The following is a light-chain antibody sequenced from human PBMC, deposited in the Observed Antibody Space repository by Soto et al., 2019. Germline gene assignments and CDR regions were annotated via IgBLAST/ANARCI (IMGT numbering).Light chain of an antibody. J-gene: IGKJ2*01. CDR1: QSVSGN. Sequence: EIVMTQSPATLSVSPGERAALSCRASQSVSGNFAWYQQKPGQAPRLLIYGASTRATGIPARFSGSGSGTEFILTISSLQSGDFAVYYCQQYNNWPYTFGQGTKLEIK. V-gene: IGKV3-15*01. CDR3: QQYNNWPYT. CDR2: GAS.